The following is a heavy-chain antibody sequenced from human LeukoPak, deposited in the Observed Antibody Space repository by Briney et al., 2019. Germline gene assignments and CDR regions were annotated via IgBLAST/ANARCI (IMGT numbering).Heavy chain of an antibody. Sequence: GGSLRLSCAASGFTFSSYSMNWVRQAPGKRLEWVSSISSSSSYIYYADSVKGRFTISRDNAKNSLYLQMNSLRAEDTAVYYCARVGSRRTTALDYWGQGTLVTVSS. CDR2: ISSSSSYI. J-gene: IGHJ4*02. CDR1: GFTFSSYS. CDR3: ARVGSRRTTALDY. D-gene: IGHD4-17*01. V-gene: IGHV3-21*01.